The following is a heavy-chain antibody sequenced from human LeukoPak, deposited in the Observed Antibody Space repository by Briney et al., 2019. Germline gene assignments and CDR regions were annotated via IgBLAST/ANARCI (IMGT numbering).Heavy chain of an antibody. J-gene: IGHJ4*02. CDR1: GFTFSSYA. D-gene: IGHD3-22*01. CDR2: ISYDGSNK. Sequence: PGGSLRLSCAASGFTFSSYAMHWVRQAPGKGLEWVAVISYDGSNKYYADSVKGRFTISRDNSKNTLYLQMNSLRAEDTAVYYCARDERITMIVVVGGYFDYWGQGTLVTVSS. V-gene: IGHV3-30-3*01. CDR3: ARDERITMIVVVGGYFDY.